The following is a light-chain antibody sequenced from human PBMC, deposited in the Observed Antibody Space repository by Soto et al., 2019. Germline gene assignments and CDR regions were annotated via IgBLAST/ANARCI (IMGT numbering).Light chain of an antibody. CDR1: QSLLHSNGYNY. V-gene: IGKV2-28*01. CDR2: LGS. Sequence: DIVMTQSPLSLPVTPGEPASISCRSSQSLLHSNGYNYLDWYLQKPGQSPQLLIYLGSNRASGVPSRFRGSGSGTEFTLTISSLQPDDFATYYCQQYNSYRTFGQGTKVDIK. J-gene: IGKJ1*01. CDR3: QQYNSYRT.